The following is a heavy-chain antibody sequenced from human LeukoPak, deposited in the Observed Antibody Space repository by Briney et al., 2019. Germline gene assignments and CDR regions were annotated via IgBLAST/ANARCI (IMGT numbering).Heavy chain of an antibody. CDR2: IRYDGSNK. J-gene: IGHJ3*02. Sequence: GGSLRLSCAASGFTFSTYGMHWVRQAPGKGLEWVAFIRYDGSNKYYADSVKGRFTISRDNSKSTLYLQMNSLRAEDTAVYYCARSQVDTAMAHAFDIWGQGTMVTVSS. CDR1: GFTFSTYG. CDR3: ARSQVDTAMAHAFDI. D-gene: IGHD5-18*01. V-gene: IGHV3-30*02.